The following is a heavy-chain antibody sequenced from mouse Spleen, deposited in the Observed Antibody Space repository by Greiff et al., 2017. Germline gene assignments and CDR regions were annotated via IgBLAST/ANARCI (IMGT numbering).Heavy chain of an antibody. CDR2: IYIGNGYT. V-gene: IGHV1-58*01. J-gene: IGHJ1*01. D-gene: IGHD2-5*01. CDR1: GYTFTSYG. Sequence: VQLKESGPELVKPGSSVKMSCKTSGYTFTSYGINWVKQRPGQGLEWIGYIYIGNGYTEYNEKFKGKATLTSDTSSSTAYMQLSSLTSEDSAIYFCARSPYSNYDYWYFDVWGAGTTVTVSS. CDR3: ARSPYSNYDYWYFDV.